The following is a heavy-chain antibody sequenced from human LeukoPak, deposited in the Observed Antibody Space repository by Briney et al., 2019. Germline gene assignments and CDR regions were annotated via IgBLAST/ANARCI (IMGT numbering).Heavy chain of an antibody. J-gene: IGHJ5*02. CDR3: ARHFLSPDYYYP. Sequence: SETLSFTCGVSGDSISSRLYYWAWIRQPPGKGLEWIASIYYSGSTYYNPSLKSRVTISIDTAKNQFSLRLNSVAAADTAVYYCARHFLSPDYYYPWGQGTQVTVSS. D-gene: IGHD2-21*02. CDR1: GDSISSRLYY. V-gene: IGHV4-39*01. CDR2: IYYSGST.